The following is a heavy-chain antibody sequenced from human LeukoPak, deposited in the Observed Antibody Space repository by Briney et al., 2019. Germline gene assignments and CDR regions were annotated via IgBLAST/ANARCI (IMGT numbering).Heavy chain of an antibody. CDR1: GFTFSSYA. V-gene: IGHV3-23*01. J-gene: IGHJ4*02. D-gene: IGHD3-10*01. CDR3: AKPYVYYGSGSYTN. CDR2: ISGSGGST. Sequence: PGGSLRLSCAASGFTFSSYAMSWVRQAPGKGLEWVSAISGSGGSTYYADSVKGRFTISRDNPKNTLYLQMNSLRAEDTAVYYCAKPYVYYGSGSYTNWGQGTLVTVSS.